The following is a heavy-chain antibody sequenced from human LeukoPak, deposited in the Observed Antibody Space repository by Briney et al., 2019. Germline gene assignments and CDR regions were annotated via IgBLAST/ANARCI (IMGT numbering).Heavy chain of an antibody. V-gene: IGHV3-21*01. CDR1: GFTFSSYS. J-gene: IGHJ4*02. D-gene: IGHD5-12*01. CDR3: ASSGYGHVTYYFDY. CDR2: ISSSSYI. Sequence: GGSLRLSCAASGFTFSSYSMNWVRQAPGKGLEWVSSISSSSYIYYADSVRGRFTISRDNAKNSLYLQMNSLRAEDTAVYYCASSGYGHVTYYFDYWGQGTLVTVSS.